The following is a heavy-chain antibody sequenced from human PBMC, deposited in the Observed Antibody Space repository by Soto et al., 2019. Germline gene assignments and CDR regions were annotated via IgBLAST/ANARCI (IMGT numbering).Heavy chain of an antibody. CDR2: IYSGGST. CDR3: ARTSNSRGNNYFYYGLDV. V-gene: IGHV3-53*01. Sequence: GESLKISCAASGFTFITYYMSWVRQAPGKGLEWVSVIYSGGSTYYADSARGRFTISRDSSKNTLHLQMNSLRAEDTAVYYCARTSNSRGNNYFYYGLDVWGQGTTVTVSS. J-gene: IGHJ6*02. D-gene: IGHD4-4*01. CDR1: GFTFITYY.